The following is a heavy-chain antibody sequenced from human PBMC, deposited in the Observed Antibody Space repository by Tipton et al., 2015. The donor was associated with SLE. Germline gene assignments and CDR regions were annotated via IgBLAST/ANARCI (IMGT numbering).Heavy chain of an antibody. J-gene: IGHJ5*02. CDR3: ARSTDQNWFDP. D-gene: IGHD2-2*01. Sequence: TLSLTCTVSGGSMESAGYSWSWIRQPPGKGLEWIGNIYYGGGTYYNPSLESRVTISLDTSKNQFSLKLNSVTAADTAVYYCARSTDQNWFDPWGQGTLVTVSS. V-gene: IGHV4-31*03. CDR2: IYYGGGT. CDR1: GGSMESAGYS.